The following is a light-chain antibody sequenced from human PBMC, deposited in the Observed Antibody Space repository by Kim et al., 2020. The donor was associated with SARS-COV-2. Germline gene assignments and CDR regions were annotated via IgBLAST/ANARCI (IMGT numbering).Light chain of an antibody. J-gene: IGLJ3*02. V-gene: IGLV3-1*01. Sequence: VSVSPEQTATFTCSVDNLEDKYICWYQQKSGQSPVLVIYQNYKRPSGIPERFSGSNSGNTATLTISGTQAMDEADYYCQAWDFNRVFGRGTQLTVL. CDR3: QAWDFNRV. CDR1: NLEDKY. CDR2: QNY.